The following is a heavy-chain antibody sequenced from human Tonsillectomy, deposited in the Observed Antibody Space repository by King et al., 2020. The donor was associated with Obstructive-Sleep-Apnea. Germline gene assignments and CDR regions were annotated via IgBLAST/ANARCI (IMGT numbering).Heavy chain of an antibody. V-gene: IGHV3-30-3*01. Sequence: VQLVESGGGVVQPGRSLRLSCAASGFTFSSYAMHWVRQAPGKGLEWLAVISYDGSNKYYADSVKGRFTISRDNSKNTLYLQMNSLRAEETAVYDCAREDSYDSSGYGVWGQGTLVTVSS. CDR3: AREDSYDSSGYGV. D-gene: IGHD3-22*01. J-gene: IGHJ4*02. CDR2: ISYDGSNK. CDR1: GFTFSSYA.